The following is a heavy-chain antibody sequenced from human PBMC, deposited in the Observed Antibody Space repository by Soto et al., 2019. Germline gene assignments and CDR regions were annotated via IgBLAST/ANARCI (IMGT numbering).Heavy chain of an antibody. CDR2: LYWDDDK. Sequence: QITLKESGPTLVKPTQTLTLTCTFSVFSLSSTRMAVGWIRQPPGKALEWLALLYWDDDKRYSPFLKSRLTITKDTSKNQVVLTMSNMDPVDTARYYCAHIVVAGLGYYFDYWGQGTLVTVSS. V-gene: IGHV2-5*02. J-gene: IGHJ4*02. CDR3: AHIVVAGLGYYFDY. CDR1: VFSLSSTRMA. D-gene: IGHD6-19*01.